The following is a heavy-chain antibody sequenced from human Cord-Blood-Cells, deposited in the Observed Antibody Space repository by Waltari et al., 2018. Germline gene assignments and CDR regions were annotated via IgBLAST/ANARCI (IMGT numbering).Heavy chain of an antibody. CDR1: GGSFSGYS. V-gene: IGHV4-34*01. D-gene: IGHD6-13*01. CDR3: ARGAAAGNFDY. Sequence: QVQLQQWGAGLLKPSETLSLPCAVSGGSFSGYSWTWIRQPPGKGLEWIGEINHSGSTNYNPSLKSRVTISVDTSKNQFSLKLSSVTAADTAVYYCARGAAAGNFDYWGQGTLVTVSS. CDR2: INHSGST. J-gene: IGHJ4*02.